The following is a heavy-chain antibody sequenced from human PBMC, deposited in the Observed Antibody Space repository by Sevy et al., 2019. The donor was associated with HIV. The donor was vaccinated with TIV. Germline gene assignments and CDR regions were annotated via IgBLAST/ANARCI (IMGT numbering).Heavy chain of an antibody. D-gene: IGHD6-19*01. CDR2: IFSRGST. V-gene: IGHV3-66*02. CDR3: VSLFLSYRSGWSYFDY. J-gene: IGHJ4*02. CDR1: GFTVNDKY. Sequence: GGSLRLSCAISGFTVNDKYIIWVRQAPGKGLEWVSVIFSRGSTYYADSAKGRFTISRDNSKNIVDLQMNSVRAEDTAVYYCVSLFLSYRSGWSYFDYWGQGTLVTVSS.